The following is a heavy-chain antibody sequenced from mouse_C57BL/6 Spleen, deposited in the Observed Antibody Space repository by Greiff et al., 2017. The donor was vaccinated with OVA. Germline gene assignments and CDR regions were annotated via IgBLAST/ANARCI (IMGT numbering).Heavy chain of an antibody. V-gene: IGHV5-16*01. Sequence: EVMLVESEGGLVQPGRSLKLSCTASGFTFSDYYMAWVRQVPEKGLEWVANINYDGSSTYYLDSLKSRFIISRDNAKNILYLQMSSLKSEDTATYYCARLDSSGYLAYWGQGTLVTVSA. J-gene: IGHJ3*01. CDR1: GFTFSDYY. CDR2: INYDGSST. CDR3: ARLDSSGYLAY. D-gene: IGHD3-2*02.